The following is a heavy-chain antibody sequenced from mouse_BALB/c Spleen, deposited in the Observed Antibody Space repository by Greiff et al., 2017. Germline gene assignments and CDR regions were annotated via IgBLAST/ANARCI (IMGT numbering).Heavy chain of an antibody. CDR1: GFSLTSYG. Sequence: VQLQQSGPGLVAPSQSLSITCTVSGFSLTSYGVHWVRQPPGKGLEWLGVIWAGGSTNYNSALMSRLSISKDNSKSQVFLKMNSLQTDDTAMYYCARDYGNYYYAMDDWGQGTSVTVSS. V-gene: IGHV2-9*02. D-gene: IGHD2-1*01. CDR2: IWAGGST. CDR3: ARDYGNYYYAMDD. J-gene: IGHJ4*01.